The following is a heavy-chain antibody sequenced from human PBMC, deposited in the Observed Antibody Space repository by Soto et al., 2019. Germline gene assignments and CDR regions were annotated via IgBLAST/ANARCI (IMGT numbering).Heavy chain of an antibody. J-gene: IGHJ4*02. CDR1: GFTFNTYW. D-gene: IGHD6-19*01. Sequence: GGSLRLSCAASGFTFNTYWMSWVRQVPGKGLEWVANIKQDGSDKYYVDSVKDRFTISRDNAKNSLSLQVNSLRAEDTAVYYCARAAYTRGWYPDYFDYWGQGTLVTVSS. CDR3: ARAAYTRGWYPDYFDY. CDR2: IKQDGSDK. V-gene: IGHV3-7*01.